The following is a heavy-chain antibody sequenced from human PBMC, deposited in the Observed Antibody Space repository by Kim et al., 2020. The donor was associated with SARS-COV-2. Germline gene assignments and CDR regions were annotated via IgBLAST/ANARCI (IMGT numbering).Heavy chain of an antibody. CDR1: GYTFTSYY. CDR3: ASPRRQAYYYYYGMDV. CDR2: INPSGGST. J-gene: IGHJ6*02. Sequence: ASVKVSCKASGYTFTSYYMHWVRQAPGQGLEWMGIINPSGGSTSYAQKFQGRVTMTRDTSTSTVYMELSSLRSEDTAVYYCASPRRQAYYYYYGMDVWGQGTTVTVS. V-gene: IGHV1-46*01.